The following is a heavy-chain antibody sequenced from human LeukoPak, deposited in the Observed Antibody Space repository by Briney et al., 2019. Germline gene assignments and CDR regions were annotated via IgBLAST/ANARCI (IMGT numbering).Heavy chain of an antibody. D-gene: IGHD5-12*01. Sequence: SVKVSCKASGGTFSSYAISWVRQAPGHGLEWMGRIIPIFGTANYAQKFQGRVTITTDESTSTAYMELSSLRSEDTAVYYCARVRYGYDFAPYYMDVWGKGTTVTVSS. V-gene: IGHV1-69*05. CDR3: ARVRYGYDFAPYYMDV. J-gene: IGHJ6*03. CDR1: GGTFSSYA. CDR2: IIPIFGTA.